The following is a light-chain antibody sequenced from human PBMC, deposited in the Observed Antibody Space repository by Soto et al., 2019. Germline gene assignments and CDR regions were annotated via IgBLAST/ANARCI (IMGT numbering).Light chain of an antibody. CDR1: QSVSSSY. CDR3: QQYGSSPRT. V-gene: IGKV3-20*01. Sequence: EIVLTQSPGTLSLSPGERATLSCRASQSVSSSYLAWYQQKPGQAPRLLIYGTSSRDTGITDSFSGSGSVTDFTITISRLEPEDGAVYYCQQYGSSPRTVGQGTKVEIK. CDR2: GTS. J-gene: IGKJ1*01.